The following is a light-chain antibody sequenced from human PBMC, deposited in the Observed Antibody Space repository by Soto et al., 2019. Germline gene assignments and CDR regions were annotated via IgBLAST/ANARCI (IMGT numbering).Light chain of an antibody. CDR2: GAS. V-gene: IGKV3-15*01. CDR3: QQYGSPVT. Sequence: EIVMTQSPATLSVSPGERATLSCRASQSFSSNLAWYQQKPGQAPRLLIYGASTRATGIPARFSGSGSGTEFTLTISSLQSEDFAVYYCQQYGSPVTFGQGTRLGI. J-gene: IGKJ5*01. CDR1: QSFSSN.